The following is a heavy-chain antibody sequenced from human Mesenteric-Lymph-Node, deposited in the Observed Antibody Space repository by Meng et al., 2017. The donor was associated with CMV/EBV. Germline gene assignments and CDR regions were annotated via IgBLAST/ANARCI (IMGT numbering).Heavy chain of an antibody. V-gene: IGHV4-61*08. CDR3: GGRTIVESGDDWCFDY. CDR2: IYIRGST. J-gene: IGHJ4*02. CDR1: GDFSSGDYC. Sequence: GDFSSGDYCWSWIRQAPGKGLEWIGYIYIRGSTKYNASSKSRVTTSFDASENQSLLILSYVIGADTAVYYCGGRTIVESGDDWCFDYWGLGTLVTVSS. D-gene: IGHD5-12*01.